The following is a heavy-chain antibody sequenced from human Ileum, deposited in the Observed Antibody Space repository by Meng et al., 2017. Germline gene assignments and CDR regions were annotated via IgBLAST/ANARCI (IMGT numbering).Heavy chain of an antibody. Sequence: GESLKISCAASGFTFSNAWMSWVRQAPGKGLEWVGRIKSKTDGGTTDYAAPVKGRFTISRDDSKNTLYLQMNSLKTEDTAVYYCTTVGYSYGYFDYWGQGTLVIVSS. CDR2: IKSKTDGGTT. CDR3: TTVGYSYGYFDY. D-gene: IGHD5-18*01. V-gene: IGHV3-15*01. CDR1: GFTFSNAW. J-gene: IGHJ4*02.